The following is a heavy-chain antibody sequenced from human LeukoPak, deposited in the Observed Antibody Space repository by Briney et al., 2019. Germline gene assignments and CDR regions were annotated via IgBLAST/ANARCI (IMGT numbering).Heavy chain of an antibody. D-gene: IGHD2-2*01. CDR3: ALGGIVVVPAAILYYGMDV. Sequence: VASVKVSCKASGGTFSSYAISWVRQAPGQGLEWMGRIIPILGIANYAQKFQGRVTITADKSTSTAYMVLSSLRSEDTAVYYCALGGIVVVPAAILYYGMDVWGQGTTVTVSS. V-gene: IGHV1-69*04. CDR1: GGTFSSYA. CDR2: IIPILGIA. J-gene: IGHJ6*02.